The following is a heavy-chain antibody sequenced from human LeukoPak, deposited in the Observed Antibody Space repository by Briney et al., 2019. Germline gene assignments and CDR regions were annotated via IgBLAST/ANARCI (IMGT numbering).Heavy chain of an antibody. J-gene: IGHJ6*02. CDR3: AISSSGDNGYYYGMDV. D-gene: IGHD3-3*01. Sequence: PGGSLRLSCAASGFTVSSNYMSWGGQAPGKGLEWVSLIYSDGSTYYADSVKGRFSISRHNSKNTLYLQMNSLRAEDTAVYYCAISSSGDNGYYYGMDVWGQGTTVTVSS. CDR1: GFTVSSNY. CDR2: IYSDGST. V-gene: IGHV3-53*04.